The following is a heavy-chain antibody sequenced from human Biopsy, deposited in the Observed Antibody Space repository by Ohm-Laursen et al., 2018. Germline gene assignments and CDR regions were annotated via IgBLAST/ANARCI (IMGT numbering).Heavy chain of an antibody. CDR3: ARDRMVTIITLVRADTFDI. Sequence: SSVKVSCKASGYTFTDYSLHWVRQAPGQGLEWMGWVNPNSGATNYAQKFQGRVTMTSDTSISTTYIELRRLISDDTAVYFCARDRMVTIITLVRADTFDIWGQGTLVSVSS. CDR1: GYTFTDYS. V-gene: IGHV1-2*02. CDR2: VNPNSGAT. J-gene: IGHJ3*02. D-gene: IGHD3-10*01.